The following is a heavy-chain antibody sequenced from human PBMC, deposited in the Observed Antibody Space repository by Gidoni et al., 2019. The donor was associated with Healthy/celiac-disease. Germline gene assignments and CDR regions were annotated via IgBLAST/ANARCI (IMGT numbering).Heavy chain of an antibody. Sequence: QVQRVQSGAEAKKSGASVKVACKASGGTFSSYAISWVRQAPGQGLEWLGGIIPIFGTANYAQKFQGRVTITADESTSTAYMELSSLRSEDTAVYYCARDHRLSSGHNYGMDVWGQGTTVTVSS. CDR3: ARDHRLSSGHNYGMDV. D-gene: IGHD3-22*01. CDR1: GGTFSSYA. V-gene: IGHV1-69*01. CDR2: IIPIFGTA. J-gene: IGHJ6*02.